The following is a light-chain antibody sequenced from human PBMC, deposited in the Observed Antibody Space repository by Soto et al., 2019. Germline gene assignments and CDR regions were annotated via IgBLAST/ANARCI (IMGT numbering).Light chain of an antibody. CDR2: AAS. Sequence: DIQMTQSPSCRSASVGERVNITCRASQSISFYLNWYQQKPGNAPKXMIYAASNLQTGVPSRFSGSGSGTDFTLTINSLQPEDVATYSCQQSYSTPITFGQGTRLEIK. V-gene: IGKV1-39*01. J-gene: IGKJ5*01. CDR1: QSISFY. CDR3: QQSYSTPIT.